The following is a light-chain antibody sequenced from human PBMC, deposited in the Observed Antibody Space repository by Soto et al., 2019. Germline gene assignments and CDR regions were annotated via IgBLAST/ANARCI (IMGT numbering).Light chain of an antibody. V-gene: IGKV1-5*03. J-gene: IGKJ1*01. CDR1: QSIGSW. CDR3: QQYSTYSRP. CDR2: KAS. Sequence: DIRMTQSPAILSASVGDRVTITCRASQSIGSWLAWYQHKPGKAPKLLIYKASSLESGVPLRFSGSGSGTEFTLTISSLQRDDFATYYCQQYSTYSRPFGQGTKVDIK.